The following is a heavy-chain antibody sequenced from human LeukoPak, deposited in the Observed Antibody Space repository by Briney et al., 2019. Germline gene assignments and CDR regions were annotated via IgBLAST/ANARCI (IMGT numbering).Heavy chain of an antibody. Sequence: GASVKVSCKASGYTLIDYFIHWLRQAPGQGPEWMGWIDPKSGGTRYAQKFQGRFTVTSDTAISTAYMELSRLRSDDTAIFYCARTPPMEYYGLDVWGQGTPVSVS. V-gene: IGHV1-2*02. CDR1: GYTLIDYF. D-gene: IGHD3-10*01. CDR2: IDPKSGGT. J-gene: IGHJ6*02. CDR3: ARTPPMEYYGLDV.